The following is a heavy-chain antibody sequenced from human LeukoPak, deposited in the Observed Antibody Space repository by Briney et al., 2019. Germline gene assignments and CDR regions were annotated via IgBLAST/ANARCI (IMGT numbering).Heavy chain of an antibody. J-gene: IGHJ4*02. CDR2: MNPNSSNT. D-gene: IGHD5-24*01. V-gene: IGHV1-8*02. Sequence: ASVKVSCKASGYTFTTSGMHWVRQAPGQGLEWMGWMNPNSSNTGYAQKFQGRVTMTRNTSISTAYMELGSLRSEDTAVYYCASSDGWGQGTLVTVSS. CDR3: ASSDG. CDR1: GYTFTTSG.